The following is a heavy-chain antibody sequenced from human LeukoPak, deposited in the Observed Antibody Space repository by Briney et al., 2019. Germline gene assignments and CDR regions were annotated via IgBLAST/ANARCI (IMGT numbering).Heavy chain of an antibody. CDR2: INQDESRK. J-gene: IGHJ2*01. Sequence: GGSLRLSCAASGFTFSRFWMSWVRQAPGKGLEWVASINQDESRKHYSDSVRGRFTIPRDNTRNSLFLHMDSLSVDDTAIYYCAKLIRDVTIYDFWGRGALVTVSS. CDR3: AKLIRDVTIYDF. D-gene: IGHD3/OR15-3a*01. CDR1: GFTFSRFW. V-gene: IGHV3-7*01.